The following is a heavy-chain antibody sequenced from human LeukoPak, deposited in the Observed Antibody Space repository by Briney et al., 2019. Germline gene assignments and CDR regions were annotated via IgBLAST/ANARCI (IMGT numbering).Heavy chain of an antibody. V-gene: IGHV3-11*06. CDR3: ARVSGGSYYMDAFDI. J-gene: IGHJ3*02. CDR1: GFTFSDYY. Sequence: GALRLSCAASGFTFSDYYMSWIRQPPGKGLEWVSYISSSSSYTNYADSVKGRFTISRDNAKNSLYLQMNSLRAEDTAVYYCARVSGGSYYMDAFDIWGQGTMVTVSS. D-gene: IGHD1-26*01. CDR2: ISSSSSYT.